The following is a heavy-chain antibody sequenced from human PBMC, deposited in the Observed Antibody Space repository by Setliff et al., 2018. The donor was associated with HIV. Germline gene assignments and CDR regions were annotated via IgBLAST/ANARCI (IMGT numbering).Heavy chain of an antibody. J-gene: IGHJ5*02. CDR2: MNPNSGDT. V-gene: IGHV1-8*02. CDR1: GYTFTSYD. CDR3: ARSEGIAWFDP. D-gene: IGHD3-3*01. Sequence: GASVKVSCKASGYTFTSYDINWVRQATGQELEWMGWMNPNSGDTGHVQKFQGRVTMTTDTATSTDSMVVMSRRSDDTAEYYCARSEGIAWFDPWGQGTLVTVSS.